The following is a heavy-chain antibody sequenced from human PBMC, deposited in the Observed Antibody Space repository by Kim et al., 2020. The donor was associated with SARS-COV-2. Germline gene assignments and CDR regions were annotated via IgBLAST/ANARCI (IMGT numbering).Heavy chain of an antibody. D-gene: IGHD3-9*01. CDR2: IDPSDSYT. J-gene: IGHJ5*02. CDR1: GYSFTSYW. CDR3: ARHLITHNYDILTGYYRVWFDP. Sequence: GESLKISCKGSGYSFTSYWISWVRQMPGKGLEWMGRIDPSDSYTNYSPSFQGHVTISADKSISTAYLQWSSLKASDTAMYYCARHLITHNYDILTGYYRVWFDPWGQGTLVTVSS. V-gene: IGHV5-10-1*01.